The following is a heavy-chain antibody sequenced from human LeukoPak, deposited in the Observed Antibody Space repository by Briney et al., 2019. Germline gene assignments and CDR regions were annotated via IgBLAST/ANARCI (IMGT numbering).Heavy chain of an antibody. CDR3: AGDGWSVQHPHGY. Sequence: PGGSLRLSCAASGFTFSDYYMSWIRQAPGKGLEWVSYISSSSSYTNYADSVKGRFTISRDSAKNSLYLQMNSLRAEDTAVYYCAGDGWSVQHPHGYWGQGTLVTVSS. V-gene: IGHV3-11*06. CDR1: GFTFSDYY. J-gene: IGHJ4*02. D-gene: IGHD2-15*01. CDR2: ISSSSSYT.